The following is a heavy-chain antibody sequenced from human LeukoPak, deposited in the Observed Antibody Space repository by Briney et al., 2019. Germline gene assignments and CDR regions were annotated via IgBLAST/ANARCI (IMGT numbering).Heavy chain of an antibody. J-gene: IGHJ4*02. CDR3: ARGRNYYYDSSEAGYFDY. V-gene: IGHV4-30-4*01. Sequence: SQTLSLTCTVSGGSISSGDYYWSWIRQPPGKGLEWIGYIYYSGSTYYNPSLKSRVTISVDTSKNQFTLKLSSVTAADTAVYYCARGRNYYYDSSEAGYFDYWGQGTLVTVSS. CDR1: GGSISSGDYY. D-gene: IGHD3-22*01. CDR2: IYYSGST.